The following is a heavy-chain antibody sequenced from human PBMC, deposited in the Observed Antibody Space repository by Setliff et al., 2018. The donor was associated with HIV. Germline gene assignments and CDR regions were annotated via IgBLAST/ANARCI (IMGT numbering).Heavy chain of an antibody. J-gene: IGHJ6*02. CDR1: GDSISSSSYY. CDR2: IYTSGST. Sequence: SETLSLTCSVSGDSISSSSYYWGWIRQPPGKGLEWSGRIYTSGSTNYNPSLKSRVPISVDTSKNQFSLKLSSVTAADTAVYYCAREDYYYYGMDVWGQGTTVTVSS. V-gene: IGHV4-39*07. CDR3: AREDYYYYGMDV.